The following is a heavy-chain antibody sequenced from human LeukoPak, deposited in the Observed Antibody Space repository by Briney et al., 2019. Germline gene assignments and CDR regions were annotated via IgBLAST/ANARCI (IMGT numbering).Heavy chain of an antibody. D-gene: IGHD6-19*01. CDR1: GFTFSSYE. J-gene: IGHJ4*02. Sequence: GGSLRLSCAASGFTFSSYEMNWVRQAPGKGLEWVSYISSGSTIYDADSVKGRFTISRDNAKNSLYLQMNSLRAEDTAGDYCARESIAVAGAPFDYWGQGTLVTVSS. CDR3: ARESIAVAGAPFDY. CDR2: ISSGSTI. V-gene: IGHV3-48*03.